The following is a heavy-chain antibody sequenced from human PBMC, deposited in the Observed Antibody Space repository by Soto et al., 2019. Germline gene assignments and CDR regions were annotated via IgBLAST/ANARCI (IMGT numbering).Heavy chain of an antibody. CDR3: ARRQSSSWYGL. V-gene: IGHV4-59*08. D-gene: IGHD6-13*01. CDR1: GGSISSYY. CDR2: IYYSGST. Sequence: SETLSLTCTVSGGSISSYYWSWIRQHPGKGLEWIGYIYYSGSTSYNPSLKSRVTISVDTSKNQFSLKLSSVTAADTAVYYCARRQSSSWYGLWGQGTLVTVS. J-gene: IGHJ4*02.